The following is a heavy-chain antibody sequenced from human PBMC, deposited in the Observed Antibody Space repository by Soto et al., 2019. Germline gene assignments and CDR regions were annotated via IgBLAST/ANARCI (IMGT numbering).Heavy chain of an antibody. V-gene: IGHV3-48*03. CDR1: GFTFSSYE. J-gene: IGHJ6*02. D-gene: IGHD3-3*01. CDR3: ARGSTYYAFRSGFYGMDV. CDR2: ISSSGSTI. Sequence: GGSLRLSCAASGFTFSSYEMNWVRQAPGKGLEWVSYISSSGSTIYYADSVKGRFTISRDNAKNSLYLQMNSLRAEDTAVYYCARGSTYYAFRSGFYGMDVWGQGNTVTVSS.